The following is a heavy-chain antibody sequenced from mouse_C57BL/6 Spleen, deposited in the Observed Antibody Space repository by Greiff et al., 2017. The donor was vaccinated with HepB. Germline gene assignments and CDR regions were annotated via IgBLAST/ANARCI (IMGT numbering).Heavy chain of an antibody. V-gene: IGHV5-9-1*02. CDR3: TRGAGSDWYFDV. J-gene: IGHJ1*03. D-gene: IGHD3-3*01. Sequence: EVQWVESGEGLVKPGGSLKLSCAASGFTFSSYAMSWVRQTPEKRLEWVAYISSGGDYIYYADTVKGRFTISRDNARNTLYLQMSSLKSEDTAMYYCTRGAGSDWYFDVWGTGTTVTVSS. CDR2: ISSGGDYI. CDR1: GFTFSSYA.